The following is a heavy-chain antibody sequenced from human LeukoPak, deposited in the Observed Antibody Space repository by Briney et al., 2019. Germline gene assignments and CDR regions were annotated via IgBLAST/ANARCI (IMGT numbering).Heavy chain of an antibody. D-gene: IGHD6-13*01. V-gene: IGHV3-66*01. CDR3: ARNSPYSSSWYGY. Sequence: GGSLRLSCAASGFTVSSNYMSWVRQAPGKGLEWVSVIYSGGSTYYADSVKGRFTISRDNSKNTLYLQMSSLRAEDTAVYYCARNSPYSSSWYGYWGQGTLVTVSS. J-gene: IGHJ4*02. CDR2: IYSGGST. CDR1: GFTVSSNY.